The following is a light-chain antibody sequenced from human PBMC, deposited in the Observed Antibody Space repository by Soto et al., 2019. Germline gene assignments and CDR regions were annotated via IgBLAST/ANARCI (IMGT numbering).Light chain of an antibody. CDR1: QSVSSR. V-gene: IGKV3-15*01. CDR2: DGS. Sequence: EIVMTQSPATLPVSPGESATLSCRASQSVSSRLAWYQQKAGQAPRLLIYDGSTRASGIPARFSGSGSETQFTLTISSLQSEDFVVYYCQQHNIWPYTFGQGTKVDIK. CDR3: QQHNIWPYT. J-gene: IGKJ2*01.